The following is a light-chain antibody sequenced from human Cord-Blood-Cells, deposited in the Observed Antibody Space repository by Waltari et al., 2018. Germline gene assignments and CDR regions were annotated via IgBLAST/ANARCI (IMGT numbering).Light chain of an antibody. V-gene: IGLV2-23*01. CDR1: SSDAGSYNL. J-gene: IGLJ3*02. Sequence: QSALTQPASVSGSPGQSTTISCTGTSSDAGSYNLVSWYQQHPGKAPKLMIYEGSKRPSGVSNRFSGSKSGNTASLTISGRQAEDEADYYCCSYAGSSNWVFGGGTKLTVL. CDR3: CSYAGSSNWV. CDR2: EGS.